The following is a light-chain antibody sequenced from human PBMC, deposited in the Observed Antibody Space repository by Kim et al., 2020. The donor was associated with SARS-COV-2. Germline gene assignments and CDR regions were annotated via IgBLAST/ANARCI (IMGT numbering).Light chain of an antibody. CDR2: RNS. Sequence: ELTQPPSASGTPGQRVTISCSGTHSNIGTNYVYWYQQLPGTAPKLLISRNSQRPSGVPDRFSGSRSDTAASLAISGLRSDDEGDYYCAAWDDSLSGWVFGRGTKLTVL. V-gene: IGLV1-47*01. J-gene: IGLJ3*02. CDR1: HSNIGTNY. CDR3: AAWDDSLSGWV.